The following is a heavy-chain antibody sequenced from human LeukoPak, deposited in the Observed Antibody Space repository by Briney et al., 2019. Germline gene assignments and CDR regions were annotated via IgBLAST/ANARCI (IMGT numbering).Heavy chain of an antibody. Sequence: ASVKVSCKASGYTFTSYDINWVRQATGQGLEWMGWMNPNSGNTGYAQKFQGRVTMTRNTSISTAYMELSSLRSEDTAVYYCATVYGSIAAAGTRDYYGMDVWGKGTTVTVSS. V-gene: IGHV1-8*01. CDR2: MNPNSGNT. D-gene: IGHD6-13*01. CDR1: GYTFTSYD. CDR3: ATVYGSIAAAGTRDYYGMDV. J-gene: IGHJ6*04.